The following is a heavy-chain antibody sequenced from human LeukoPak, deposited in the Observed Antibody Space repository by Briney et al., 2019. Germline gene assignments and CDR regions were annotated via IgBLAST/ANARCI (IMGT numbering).Heavy chain of an antibody. CDR1: GFTFSSYS. CDR2: ISSSSSTI. D-gene: IGHD2-21*02. CDR3: ARKKGPCGGDCYSVDY. J-gene: IGHJ4*02. V-gene: IGHV3-48*01. Sequence: GGSLRLSCAASGFTFSSYSMNWVRQAPGKGLEWVSYISSSSSTIYYADSVKGRFTISRDNAKNSLYLQMNSLRAEDTAVYYCARKKGPCGGDCYSVDYWGQGTLVTVSS.